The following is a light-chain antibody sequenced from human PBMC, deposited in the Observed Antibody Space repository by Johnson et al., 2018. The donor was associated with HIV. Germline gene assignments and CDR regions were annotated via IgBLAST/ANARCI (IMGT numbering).Light chain of an antibody. Sequence: SVLTQPPSVSAAPGQKVTISCSGSSSNIGNNYVSWYQQLPGTAPKLLIYDNNKRPSGIPDRFSGSKSGTSATLGTTGLQTGAEADYYCGTWDSSLSAYVFGTGTKVTVL. V-gene: IGLV1-51*01. CDR3: GTWDSSLSAYV. J-gene: IGLJ1*01. CDR1: SSNIGNNY. CDR2: DNN.